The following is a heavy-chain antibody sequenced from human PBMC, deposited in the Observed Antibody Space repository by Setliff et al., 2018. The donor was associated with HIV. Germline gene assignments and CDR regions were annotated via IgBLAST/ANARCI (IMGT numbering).Heavy chain of an antibody. CDR3: ARGRDGYSLGNFDF. CDR1: GGSINSYY. D-gene: IGHD2-21*02. J-gene: IGHJ4*02. CDR2: IYSTGTT. V-gene: IGHV4-4*07. Sequence: PSETLSLTCTASGGSINSYYWSWIRQPAGKGLEWIGHIYSTGTTNYNSSLKSRLTMSIDTSKNQFSLGLRSLTAADTAVYYCARGRDGYSLGNFDFWGQGTQVTVSS.